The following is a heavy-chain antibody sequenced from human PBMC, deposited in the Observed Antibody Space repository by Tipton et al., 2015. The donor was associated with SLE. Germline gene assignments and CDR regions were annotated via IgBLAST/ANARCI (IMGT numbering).Heavy chain of an antibody. Sequence: QSGAEVKKPGASVKVSCKASGYPFIGYYMHWVRQAPGQGLEWMGRINPNSGDTEYAQKFQGRVTMTRDTSISTAYMELSRLRSDDTAVYYCARDWGYSYGSAFDIWGQGTMVTVSS. D-gene: IGHD5-18*01. CDR1: GYPFIGYY. CDR2: INPNSGDT. CDR3: ARDWGYSYGSAFDI. J-gene: IGHJ3*02. V-gene: IGHV1-2*06.